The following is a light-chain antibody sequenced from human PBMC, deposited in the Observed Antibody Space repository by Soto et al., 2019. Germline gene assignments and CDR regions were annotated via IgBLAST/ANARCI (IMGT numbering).Light chain of an antibody. Sequence: EIVLTQSPATLSLSPGEGATVFCRASQSVSRSNLAWYQHKPGQAPRLLIYGASTRATGIPARFSGGGSGTEFTLTISSLQSEDFALYYCQQYNYWPPITFGQGTRLEIK. V-gene: IGKV3-15*01. CDR3: QQYNYWPPIT. CDR1: QSVSRSN. CDR2: GAS. J-gene: IGKJ5*01.